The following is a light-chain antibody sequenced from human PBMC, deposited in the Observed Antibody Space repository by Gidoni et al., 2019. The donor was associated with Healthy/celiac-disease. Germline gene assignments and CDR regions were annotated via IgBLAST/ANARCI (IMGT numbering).Light chain of an antibody. CDR3: QQYNNWPPMYT. J-gene: IGKJ2*01. CDR1: QSVRGN. V-gene: IGKV3-15*01. Sequence: EIVMKQSPATLSVSPGERVTLSCRASQSVRGNLAWYQQKPGQAPRLLIYGASTRATGIPARFSGSGSGTEFTLTISSLQSEDCAVYYCQQYNNWPPMYTFGQXTKLEIK. CDR2: GAS.